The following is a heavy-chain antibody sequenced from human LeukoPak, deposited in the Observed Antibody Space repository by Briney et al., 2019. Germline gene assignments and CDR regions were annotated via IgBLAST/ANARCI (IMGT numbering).Heavy chain of an antibody. D-gene: IGHD3-9*01. CDR2: ISAYNGNT. CDR1: GGTFSSYA. CDR3: ARDSSPTADYDILTGYSP. V-gene: IGHV1-18*01. Sequence: ASVKVSCKASGGTFSSYAISWVRQAPGQGLEWMGWISAYNGNTNYAQKLQGRVTMTTDTSTSTAYMELRSLRSDDTAVYYCARDSSPTADYDILTGYSPWGQGTLVTVSS. J-gene: IGHJ5*02.